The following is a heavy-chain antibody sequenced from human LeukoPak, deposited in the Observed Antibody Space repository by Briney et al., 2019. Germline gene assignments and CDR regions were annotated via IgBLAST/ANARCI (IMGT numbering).Heavy chain of an antibody. V-gene: IGHV3-21*05. CDR1: GFTFSSYW. CDR2: IHSSSAYT. Sequence: GGSLRLSCAASGFTFSSYWMSWVRQAPGKGLEWVSYIHSSSAYTNYADSVKGRFTISRDNAKNSLYLQTNSLRAEDTAVYYCARTGDYESFDYWGQGTLVTVSS. D-gene: IGHD4-17*01. CDR3: ARTGDYESFDY. J-gene: IGHJ4*02.